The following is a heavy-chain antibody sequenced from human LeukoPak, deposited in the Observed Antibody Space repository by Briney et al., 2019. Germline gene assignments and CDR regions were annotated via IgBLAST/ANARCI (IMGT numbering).Heavy chain of an antibody. J-gene: IGHJ3*02. D-gene: IGHD1-26*01. V-gene: IGHV1-8*03. Sequence: ASVKVSCKASGYTFTSYDINWVRQATGQGLEWMGWMNPNSGNTGYAQKFQGRVTVTRNTSISTAYMELSSLRSEDTAVYYCASHGGSYSGYDAFDIWGQGTMVTVSS. CDR1: GYTFTSYD. CDR3: ASHGGSYSGYDAFDI. CDR2: MNPNSGNT.